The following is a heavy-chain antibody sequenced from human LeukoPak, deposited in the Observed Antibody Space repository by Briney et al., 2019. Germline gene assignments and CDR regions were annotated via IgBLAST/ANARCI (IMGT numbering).Heavy chain of an antibody. CDR2: INPNSGGT. CDR3: AREPPYSSSPFDP. CDR1: GYTFTGYY. D-gene: IGHD6-6*01. V-gene: IGHV1-2*02. J-gene: IGHJ5*02. Sequence: ASVKVSCKASGYTFTGYYMHWVRQAPGQGLEWMGWINPNSGGTNYAQKFQGRVTMTRDTSISTAYMELSRLRSGDTAVYYCAREPPYSSSPFDPWGQGTLVTVSS.